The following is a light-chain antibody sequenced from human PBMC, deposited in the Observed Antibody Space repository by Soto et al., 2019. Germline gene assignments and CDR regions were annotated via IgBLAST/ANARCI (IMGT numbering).Light chain of an antibody. J-gene: IGKJ1*01. CDR3: QQYRTYSRT. V-gene: IGKV1-5*03. Sequence: DIQMTQSPSTLSASVGDRVTITCRASQSISSWLAWYQQNPGKAPKLLIYEASSLESGVSSRFSGSGSGTEFTLTISSLQPDDFATYYCQQYRTYSRTFGQGTREEIK. CDR2: EAS. CDR1: QSISSW.